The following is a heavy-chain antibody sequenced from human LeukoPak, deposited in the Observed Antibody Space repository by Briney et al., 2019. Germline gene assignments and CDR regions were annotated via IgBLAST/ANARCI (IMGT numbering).Heavy chain of an antibody. V-gene: IGHV3-48*04. J-gene: IGHJ6*02. CDR3: ARRSRYSYGKYYYYGMDV. CDR1: GFPFSSYS. Sequence: GGSLRLSCAASGFPFSSYSMNWVRQAPGKGLEWVSYISSSSSTIYYADSVKGRFTISRDNAKNSLYLQMNSLRAEDTAVYYCARRSRYSYGKYYYYGMDVWGQGTTVTVSS. D-gene: IGHD5-18*01. CDR2: ISSSSSTI.